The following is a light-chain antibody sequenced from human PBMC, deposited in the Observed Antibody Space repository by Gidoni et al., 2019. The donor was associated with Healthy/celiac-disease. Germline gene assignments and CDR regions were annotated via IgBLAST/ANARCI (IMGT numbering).Light chain of an antibody. J-gene: IGKJ5*01. Sequence: EIAFTQSPATLSLSPGERATLSCRASQSVSSYLAWYQQKPGQAPRLLIYDASNRATGIPARFSGSGSGTDFTLTISSLEPEDFAVYYCQQRSNWPLFXQXTRLEIK. CDR3: QQRSNWPL. CDR2: DAS. V-gene: IGKV3-11*01. CDR1: QSVSSY.